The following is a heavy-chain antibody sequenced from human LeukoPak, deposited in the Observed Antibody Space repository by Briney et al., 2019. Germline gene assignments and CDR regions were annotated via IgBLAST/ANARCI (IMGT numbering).Heavy chain of an antibody. D-gene: IGHD6-19*01. CDR2: ISGSGGST. CDR1: GFTFSSYT. V-gene: IGHV3-23*01. Sequence: GGSLRLSCEASGFTFSSYTMSWVRQAPGKGLEWVSAISGSGGSTYYADSVKGRFTISRDNSKNTLYLQMNSLRAEDTAVYYCAKDLVAGTPYFDYWGQGTLVTVSS. CDR3: AKDLVAGTPYFDY. J-gene: IGHJ4*02.